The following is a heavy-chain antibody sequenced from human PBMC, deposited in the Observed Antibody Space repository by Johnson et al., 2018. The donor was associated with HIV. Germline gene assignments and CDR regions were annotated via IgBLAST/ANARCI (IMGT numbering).Heavy chain of an antibody. D-gene: IGHD1-26*01. CDR3: ARVRGGRENAFDI. Sequence: QVQLVESGGGVVQPGRSLRLSCAASGFTFSTYDMHWVRQAPGKGLEWVAVISYDGSNKYYADSVKGRFTISRDNSKNTMSLQMNSPRVEDTAVYYCARVRGGRENAFDIWGQGTMVTVSS. CDR2: ISYDGSNK. CDR1: GFTFSTYD. J-gene: IGHJ3*02. V-gene: IGHV3-30*03.